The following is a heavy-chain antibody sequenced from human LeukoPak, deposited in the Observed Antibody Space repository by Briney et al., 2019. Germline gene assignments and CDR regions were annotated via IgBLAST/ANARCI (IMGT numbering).Heavy chain of an antibody. CDR2: ISGSGGST. D-gene: IGHD6-13*01. Sequence: PGGSLRLSCAASGFTFSSYAMSWVRQAPGKGLEWGSAISGSGGSTYYADSVKGRFTISRDNSKNTLYLQTNSLRAEDTAVYYCAKVWQQLVKYYFDYWGQGTLVTVSS. J-gene: IGHJ4*02. CDR1: GFTFSSYA. CDR3: AKVWQQLVKYYFDY. V-gene: IGHV3-23*01.